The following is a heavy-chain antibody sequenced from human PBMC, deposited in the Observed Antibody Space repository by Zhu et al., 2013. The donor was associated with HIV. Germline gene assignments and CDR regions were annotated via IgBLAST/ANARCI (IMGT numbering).Heavy chain of an antibody. CDR1: GYTFTSYG. CDR2: ISAYNGNT. V-gene: IGHV1-18*01. CDR3: ARDGPVDSSGSAPYYYYYGMDV. Sequence: QVQLVQSGAEVKKPGASVKVSCKASGYTFTSYGISWVRQAPGQGLEWMGWISAYNGNTNYAQKLQGRVTMTTDTSTSTAYMELRSLRSDDTAVYYCARDGPVDSSGSAPYYYYYGMDVWGQGTTVTVSS. D-gene: IGHD3-22*01. J-gene: IGHJ6*02.